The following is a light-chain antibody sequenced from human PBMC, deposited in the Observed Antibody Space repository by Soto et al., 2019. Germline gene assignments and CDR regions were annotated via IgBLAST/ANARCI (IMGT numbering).Light chain of an antibody. Sequence: DIQMTQSPSTLSGSVGDRVTITCRASQTISSWLAWYQQKPGKAPKLLIYKASTLKSGVPSRFSGSGSGTEFTLTIRSLQPDDFATYYCQHYNSYSEAFGQVTKVDI. CDR1: QTISSW. V-gene: IGKV1-5*03. J-gene: IGKJ1*01. CDR3: QHYNSYSEA. CDR2: KAS.